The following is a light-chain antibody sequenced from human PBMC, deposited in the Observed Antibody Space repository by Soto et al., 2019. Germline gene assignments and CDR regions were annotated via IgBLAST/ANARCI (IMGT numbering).Light chain of an antibody. CDR3: QVWDSSTVV. CDR2: RDN. J-gene: IGLJ2*01. Sequence: SYELTQPLSVSVARGQTARITCGGNNIGNKNVHWYQQKPGQAPVVVIYRDNNRPSGIPERLSGSNSGNTATLTISRAQAGDEADYYCQVWDSSTVVFGGGTKVTVL. CDR1: NIGNKN. V-gene: IGLV3-9*01.